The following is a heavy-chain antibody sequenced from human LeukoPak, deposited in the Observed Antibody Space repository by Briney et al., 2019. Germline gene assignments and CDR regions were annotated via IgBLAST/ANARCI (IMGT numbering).Heavy chain of an antibody. CDR1: GFTFSTYW. J-gene: IGHJ4*02. Sequence: GGSLRLSCAASGFTFSTYWMTWVRQAPGRGLEWVANIKEDGSEKYYVDSVKGRFTISRDNAKNSLYLQMNSLRADDTAVYYYARDSSRSLGSSYSYWGQGTLVTVSS. D-gene: IGHD1-26*01. CDR3: ARDSSRSLGSSYSY. CDR2: IKEDGSEK. V-gene: IGHV3-7*04.